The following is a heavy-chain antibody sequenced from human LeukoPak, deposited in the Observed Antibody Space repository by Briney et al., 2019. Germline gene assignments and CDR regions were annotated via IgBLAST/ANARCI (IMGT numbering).Heavy chain of an antibody. Sequence: SETLSLTCTVSGYSISSGYYWGWIRQPPGKGLEWIGSIYHSGSTYYNPSLKSRVTISVDTSKNQFSLKLSSVTAADTAVYYCARDLNGRSGSYFAAVGYWGQGTLVTVSS. V-gene: IGHV4-38-2*02. J-gene: IGHJ4*02. D-gene: IGHD1-26*01. CDR2: IYHSGST. CDR3: ARDLNGRSGSYFAAVGY. CDR1: GYSISSGYY.